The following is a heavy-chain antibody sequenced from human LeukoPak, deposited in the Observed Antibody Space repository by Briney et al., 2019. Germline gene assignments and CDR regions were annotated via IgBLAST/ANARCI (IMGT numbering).Heavy chain of an antibody. CDR2: IYHSGST. V-gene: IGHV4-38-2*02. D-gene: IGHD4-17*01. CDR3: ARQGTVTTPFDY. J-gene: IGHJ4*02. Sequence: PSETLSLTCTVSGYSISSGYYWGWIRQPPGKGLEWIGSIYHSGSTYYNPSLKSRVTISVDTSKNQFSLKLSSVTAADTAVYYCARQGTVTTPFDYWGQGTLVTVSS. CDR1: GYSISSGYY.